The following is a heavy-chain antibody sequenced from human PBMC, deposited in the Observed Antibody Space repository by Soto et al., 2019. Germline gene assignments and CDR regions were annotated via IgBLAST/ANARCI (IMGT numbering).Heavy chain of an antibody. J-gene: IGHJ4*02. CDR1: GYTFTSYG. Sequence: QVQLVQSGAEVKKPGASVKVSCKASGYTFTSYGFTWVRQAPGQGLEWMGWISAYNGNTKYAQKLQGRVTMTTDTSTSTAYMELRSLRCDDTAVYYCARSIAVAVDFGYWGQGTLVTVSS. CDR2: ISAYNGNT. D-gene: IGHD6-19*01. V-gene: IGHV1-18*01. CDR3: ARSIAVAVDFGY.